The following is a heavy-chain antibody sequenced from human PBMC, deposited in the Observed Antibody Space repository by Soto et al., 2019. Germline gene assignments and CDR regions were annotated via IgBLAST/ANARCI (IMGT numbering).Heavy chain of an antibody. CDR1: GFTFSSYA. CDR2: ISGSGGST. V-gene: IGHV3-23*01. CDR3: AKDYDFWSGYPTKFDY. Sequence: GSLRLSCSASGFTFSSYAMSCVRPAPGKGLEWVSAISGSGGSTYYADSVKGRFTISRDNSKNTLYLQMNSLRAEDTAVYYCAKDYDFWSGYPTKFDYWGQGTLVTVSS. D-gene: IGHD3-3*01. J-gene: IGHJ4*02.